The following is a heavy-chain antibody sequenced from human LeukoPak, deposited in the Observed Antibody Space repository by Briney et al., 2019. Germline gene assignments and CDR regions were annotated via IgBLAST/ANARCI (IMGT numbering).Heavy chain of an antibody. Sequence: SETLSLTCTVSGGSISSSSYYWGWIRQPPGKGLEWIGEINHSGSTNYNPSLKSRVTISVDTSKNQFSLKLSSVTAADTAVYYCARIEYYYDSSGYYTHYYYYYYMDVWGKGTTVTISS. CDR1: GGSISSSSYY. CDR2: INHSGST. D-gene: IGHD3-22*01. J-gene: IGHJ6*03. CDR3: ARIEYYYDSSGYYTHYYYYYYMDV. V-gene: IGHV4-39*07.